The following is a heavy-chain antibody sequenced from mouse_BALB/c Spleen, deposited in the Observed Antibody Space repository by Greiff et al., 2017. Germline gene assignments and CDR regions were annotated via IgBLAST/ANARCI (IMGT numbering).Heavy chain of an antibody. V-gene: IGHV2-9*02. Sequence: VKLMESGPGLVAPSQSLSITCTVSGFSLTSYGVHWVRQPPGKGLEWLGVIWAGGSTNYNSALMSRLSISKDNSKSQVFLNMNSLQTDDTAMYYCARDRFITTSKGNYFDYWGQGTTLTVSS. D-gene: IGHD1-2*01. CDR2: IWAGGST. CDR3: ARDRFITTSKGNYFDY. CDR1: GFSLTSYG. J-gene: IGHJ2*01.